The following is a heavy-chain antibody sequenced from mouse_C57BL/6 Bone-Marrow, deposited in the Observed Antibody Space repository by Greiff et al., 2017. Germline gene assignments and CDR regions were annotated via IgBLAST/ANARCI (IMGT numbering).Heavy chain of an antibody. J-gene: IGHJ3*01. Sequence: EVQLQQSGTVLARPGASVKMSCKTSGYTFTSYWMHWVKQRPGQGLEWIGAIYPGNSDTSYNQKFKGKAKLTAVTSASAAYMGLSSLTNADSAVYYCSTLYYYGNGSWFAYWGQGTLVTVSA. CDR2: IYPGNSDT. V-gene: IGHV1-5*01. CDR3: STLYYYGNGSWFAY. CDR1: GYTFTSYW. D-gene: IGHD1-1*01.